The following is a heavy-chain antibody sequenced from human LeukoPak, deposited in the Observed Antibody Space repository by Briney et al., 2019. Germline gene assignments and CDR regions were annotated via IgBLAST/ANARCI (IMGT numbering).Heavy chain of an antibody. V-gene: IGHV3-23*01. CDR3: AKDIAGSSGWNHFDY. Sequence: GGSLRLSCAASGFTFSSYAMYWVRQAPGRGLEWVSIISDSGGSTQYADSVEGRFTISRDNSKNTLYLQMNSLRTEDTAVYHCAKDIAGSSGWNHFDYWGQGTLVTVSP. J-gene: IGHJ4*02. CDR1: GFTFSSYA. CDR2: ISDSGGST. D-gene: IGHD6-19*01.